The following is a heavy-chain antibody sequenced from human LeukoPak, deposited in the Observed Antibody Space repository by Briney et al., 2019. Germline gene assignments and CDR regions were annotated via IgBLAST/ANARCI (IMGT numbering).Heavy chain of an antibody. Sequence: GASVKVSCKASGGTFSSYAINWVRQATGQGLEWMGWMNPNSGNTGYAQKFQGRVTMTRNTSISTAYMELSSLRSEDTAVYYCARGVRDFWSGFDYYGMDVWGQGTTVTVSS. D-gene: IGHD3-3*01. CDR3: ARGVRDFWSGFDYYGMDV. CDR2: MNPNSGNT. J-gene: IGHJ6*02. V-gene: IGHV1-8*02. CDR1: GGTFSSYA.